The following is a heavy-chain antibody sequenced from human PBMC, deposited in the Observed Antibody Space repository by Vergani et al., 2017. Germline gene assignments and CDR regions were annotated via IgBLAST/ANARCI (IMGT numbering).Heavy chain of an antibody. D-gene: IGHD3-22*01. CDR1: GYSFTNYW. J-gene: IGHJ4*02. CDR3: LRLYGRDSSGSKYFDY. Sequence: EVQLVHSGADVKKPGESLNIPWQISGYSFTNYWNGCARHLPGKGLEWMGIIHPADSDTRYSPSFQGQITNSVDKSISTAYLQRSSLRASDSAMYACLRLYGRDSSGSKYFDYWGQGALVSVSS. V-gene: IGHV5-51*02. CDR2: IHPADSDT.